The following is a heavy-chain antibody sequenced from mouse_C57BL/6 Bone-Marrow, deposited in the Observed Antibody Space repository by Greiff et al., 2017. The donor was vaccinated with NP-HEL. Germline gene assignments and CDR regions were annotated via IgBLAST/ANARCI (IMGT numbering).Heavy chain of an antibody. V-gene: IGHV1-55*01. J-gene: IGHJ1*03. Sequence: QVQLQQSGAELVKPGASVKMSCKASGYTFTSYWITWVKQRPGQGLEWIGDIYPGSGSTNYNEKFKSKATLTVDTSSSTAYMQLSSLTSEDSAVYYCARGGHYYGSSYRYFDVWGTGTTVTVSS. D-gene: IGHD1-1*01. CDR2: IYPGSGST. CDR1: GYTFTSYW. CDR3: ARGGHYYGSSYRYFDV.